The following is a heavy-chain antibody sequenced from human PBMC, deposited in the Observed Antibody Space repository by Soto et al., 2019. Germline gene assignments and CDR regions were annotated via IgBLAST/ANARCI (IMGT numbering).Heavy chain of an antibody. Sequence: PGGSLRRSCAASGFTFSSFPLSWVRQAPGKGLEWVSAISGSGDGTDYADSVKGRFTISRDNSKNTLYLQMNSLRADDTAIYYCAGPGYSSQDYWGQGALVTVSS. CDR1: GFTFSSFP. V-gene: IGHV3-23*01. J-gene: IGHJ4*02. CDR3: AGPGYSSQDY. D-gene: IGHD5-18*01. CDR2: ISGSGDGT.